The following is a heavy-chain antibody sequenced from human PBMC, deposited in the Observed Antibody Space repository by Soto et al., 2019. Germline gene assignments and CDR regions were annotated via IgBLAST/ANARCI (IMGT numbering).Heavy chain of an antibody. V-gene: IGHV3-30*18. CDR1: GFTFSSYG. J-gene: IGHJ4*02. CDR2: ISYDGSNK. CDR3: AKGVRLDY. Sequence: QVQLVESGGGVVQPGRSLRLSCAASGFTFSSYGMHWVRQAPGKGLEWVAVISYDGSNKYYSDSVKGRFTISRDNSKNPLYLQMNSLRAEDTAVYYCAKGVRLDYWGQGTLVTVSS.